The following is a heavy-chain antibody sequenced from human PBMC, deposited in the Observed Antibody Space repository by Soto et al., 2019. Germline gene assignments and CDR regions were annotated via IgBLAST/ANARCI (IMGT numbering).Heavy chain of an antibody. D-gene: IGHD4-17*01. Sequence: SGGSLRLSCAASRFTFSSYSMSWVRQAPGKGLEWVSSISSSGTYIYYADSVKGRVTISRDNANNSLYLHMKSPRAEDTAVYYCVTRVTTFYYWGQGTLVTVSS. J-gene: IGHJ4*02. V-gene: IGHV3-21*01. CDR3: VTRVTTFYY. CDR1: RFTFSSYS. CDR2: ISSSGTYI.